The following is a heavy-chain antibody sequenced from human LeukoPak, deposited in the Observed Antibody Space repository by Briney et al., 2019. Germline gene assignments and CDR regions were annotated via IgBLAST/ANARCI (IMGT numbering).Heavy chain of an antibody. Sequence: SETLSLTCTVSNDSLGTSYWSWLRQPPGKRLEWIGNVFYSGYANYNPSLKSRVTISIDTSKNQFSLSLTSVSAADTAVYYCAKEANRADAFDIWGQGTMVTVSS. J-gene: IGHJ3*02. V-gene: IGHV4-59*01. CDR1: NDSLGTSY. CDR3: AKEANRADAFDI. CDR2: VFYSGYA. D-gene: IGHD3-10*01.